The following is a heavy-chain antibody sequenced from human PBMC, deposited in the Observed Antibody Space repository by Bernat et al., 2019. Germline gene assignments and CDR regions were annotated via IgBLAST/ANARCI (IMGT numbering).Heavy chain of an antibody. CDR3: ARGGYSGSYRSPAYFDY. D-gene: IGHD1-26*01. CDR1: GGTFSSYA. J-gene: IGHJ4*02. CDR2: IIPIFGTA. Sequence: GSSVKVSCKASGGTFSSYAISWVRQAPGQGLEWMGGIIPIFGTANYAQKFQGRVTITADESTSTAYMELSSLRSEDTAVYYCARGGYSGSYRSPAYFDYWGQGTLVTVSS. V-gene: IGHV1-69*01.